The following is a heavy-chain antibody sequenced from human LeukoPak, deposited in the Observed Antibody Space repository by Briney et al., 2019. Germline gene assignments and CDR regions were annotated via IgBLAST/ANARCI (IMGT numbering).Heavy chain of an antibody. Sequence: SETLSLTCTVSYGSIRTYYWTWIRRPPGKGLEWIGYIYYSGSTNYNPSLKSRVTISVDTSRNQFSLKLTSVTAADTAVYYCARGSPGMATAYFDYWGQGILVTVSS. J-gene: IGHJ4*02. CDR3: ARGSPGMATAYFDY. V-gene: IGHV4-59*01. D-gene: IGHD5-24*01. CDR2: IYYSGST. CDR1: YGSIRTYY.